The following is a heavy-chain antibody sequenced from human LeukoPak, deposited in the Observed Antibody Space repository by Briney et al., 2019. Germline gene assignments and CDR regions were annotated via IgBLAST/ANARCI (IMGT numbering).Heavy chain of an antibody. J-gene: IGHJ3*02. V-gene: IGHV3-21*01. D-gene: IGHD2-21*02. CDR3: AREGDHDAFDI. CDR1: GFTFSSYS. CDR2: ISSSSSYI. Sequence: GGSLRLSCAASGFTFSSYSMNWVRQAPGKGLGWVSSISSSSSYIYYADSVKGRFTISRDNAKNSLYLQMNSLRAEDTAVYYCAREGDHDAFDIWGQGTMVTVSS.